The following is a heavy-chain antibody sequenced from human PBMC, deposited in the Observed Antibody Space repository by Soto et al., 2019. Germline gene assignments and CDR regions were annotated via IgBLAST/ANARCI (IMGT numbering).Heavy chain of an antibody. D-gene: IGHD3-22*01. J-gene: IGHJ5*02. CDR2: IYHSGST. V-gene: IGHV4-38-2*01. Sequence: PSETLSLTCAVSGYSISSGYYWGWIRQPPGKGLEWIGSIYHSGSTYYNPSLKSRVTISVDTSKNQFSLKLSSVTAADTAVYYCVRVYRYYDSSGSGSFGWFDPWGQGTLVTV. CDR1: GYSISSGYY. CDR3: VRVYRYYDSSGSGSFGWFDP.